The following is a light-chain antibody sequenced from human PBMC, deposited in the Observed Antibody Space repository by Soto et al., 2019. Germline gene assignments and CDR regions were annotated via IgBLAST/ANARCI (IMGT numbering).Light chain of an antibody. Sequence: QSVLTKPRSVSGSPGQSVTISCTGTSSDVGGYNYVSWYQQHPGNAPKLMIYDVSKRPSGVPDRFSGSKSGNTASLTISGLQAEDEADYYCCSYAGSYTWVFGGGTKLTVL. CDR1: SSDVGGYNY. CDR2: DVS. V-gene: IGLV2-11*01. J-gene: IGLJ3*02. CDR3: CSYAGSYTWV.